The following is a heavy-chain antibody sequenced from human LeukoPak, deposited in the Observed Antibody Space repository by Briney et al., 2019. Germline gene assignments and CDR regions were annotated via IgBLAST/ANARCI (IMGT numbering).Heavy chain of an antibody. V-gene: IGHV3-74*01. D-gene: IGHD3-10*01. CDR1: GFTFSNSW. CDR2: INTDGSTT. CDR3: ANSYSPPHF. Sequence: GGSLRLSCAASGFTFSNSWMHGVRQAPGKRLVWVSRINTDGSTTNYADSVKGRFTISRDNARNTVYLQMNSLRAEDSAVYYCANSYSPPHFWGQGTLVTVSS. J-gene: IGHJ4*02.